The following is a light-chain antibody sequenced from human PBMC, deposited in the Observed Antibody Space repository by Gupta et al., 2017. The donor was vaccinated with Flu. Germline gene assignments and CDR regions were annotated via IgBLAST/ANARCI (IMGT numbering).Light chain of an antibody. CDR1: QGLGYSDGNTY. V-gene: IGKV2-30*01. J-gene: IGKJ2*02. CDR2: KSL. CDR3: RQGKPWPRT. Sequence: VTLGQPASTSCRSSQGLGYSDGNTYLNWFQQRPGQAPRRLIYKSLNPDSGVPDRFSGRGSGTDFRLRISMVEAEDVGVYYFRQGKPWPRTFGEGTKMEIK.